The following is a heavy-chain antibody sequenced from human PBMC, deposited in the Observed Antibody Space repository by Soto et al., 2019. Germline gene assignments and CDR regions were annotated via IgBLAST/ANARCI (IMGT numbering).Heavy chain of an antibody. V-gene: IGHV3-48*01. D-gene: IGHD5-18*01. CDR3: ARDLTSYGPFDY. CDR2: ISSSSSTI. Sequence: EVQLVESGGGLVQPGGSRRLSCAASGFTSSSYSMNWVRKAQGRGLEWVSYISSSSSTIYYADSVKGRFTISRDNAKNSLYLQMNSLRAEDTAVYYCARDLTSYGPFDYWGQGTLVTVSS. CDR1: GFTSSSYS. J-gene: IGHJ4*02.